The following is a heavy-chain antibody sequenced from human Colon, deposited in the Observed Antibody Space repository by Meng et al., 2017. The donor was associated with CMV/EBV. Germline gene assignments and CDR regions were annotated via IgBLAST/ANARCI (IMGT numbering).Heavy chain of an antibody. J-gene: IGHJ5*02. CDR1: GFTFSSYW. Sequence: GESLKISCAASGFTFSSYWMHWVRQAPGKGLVWVSSISSSSSYIYYADSVKGRFTISRDNAKNSLYLQMNSLRAEDTAVYYCARDSQEFTITNWLDPRGQGTLVTVSS. CDR2: ISSSSSYI. V-gene: IGHV3-21*01. CDR3: ARDSQEFTITNWLDP. D-gene: IGHD3-10*01.